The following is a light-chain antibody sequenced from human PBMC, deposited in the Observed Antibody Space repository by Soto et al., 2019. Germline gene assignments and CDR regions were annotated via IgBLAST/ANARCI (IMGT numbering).Light chain of an antibody. Sequence: EVVLTQSPGTLSLSPGERATLSCRASQSVSSSYLAWYQQKPGQAPRLLIYGASSRATGIPDRFSGSGSGTDFTLTISRLEPEDFAVYYCQLYGSSPPTFAPGTKVEIK. CDR3: QLYGSSPPT. J-gene: IGKJ1*01. V-gene: IGKV3-20*01. CDR2: GAS. CDR1: QSVSSSY.